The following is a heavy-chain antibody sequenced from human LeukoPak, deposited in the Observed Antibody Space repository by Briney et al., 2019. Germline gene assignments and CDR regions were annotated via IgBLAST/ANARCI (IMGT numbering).Heavy chain of an antibody. CDR2: IYTSEST. Sequence: PSETLSLTCTVPGGSISSYYWSWIRQPAGKGLEWIGRIYTSESTNYNPSLKSRVTMSVDTSKNQFSLKLSSVTAADTAVYYCVFSSWYCGYCFDYWGQGTLVTVSS. J-gene: IGHJ4*02. CDR1: GGSISSYY. V-gene: IGHV4-4*07. CDR3: VFSSWYCGYCFDY. D-gene: IGHD6-13*01.